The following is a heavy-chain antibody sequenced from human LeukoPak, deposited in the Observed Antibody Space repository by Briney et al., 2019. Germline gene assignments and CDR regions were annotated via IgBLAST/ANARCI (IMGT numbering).Heavy chain of an antibody. V-gene: IGHV3-23*01. D-gene: IGHD6-13*01. J-gene: IGHJ4*02. CDR1: GFTFSSYA. CDR2: VSGSGGST. CDR3: AKGVSAAVYYFDY. Sequence: GGSLTLPCAASGFTFSSYAMRWVRQAPGKGLEGVSAVSGSGGSTYYADSVKGRFTIHRDNSKNTLYLQMSSLRDEDTAVYYCAKGVSAAVYYFDYWGQGALVTVSS.